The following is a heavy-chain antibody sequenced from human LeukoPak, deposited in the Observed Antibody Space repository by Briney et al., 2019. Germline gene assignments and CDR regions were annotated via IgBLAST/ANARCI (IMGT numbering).Heavy chain of an antibody. CDR1: GGTFSSYA. CDR3: ARRRHYYDSSGQLDY. J-gene: IGHJ4*02. Sequence: GASVKVSCKASGGTFSSYAISWVRQAPGQGLEWMGGIIPIFGTANYAQKFQGRVTITADESTSTAYMELSSLRSEDTAVYYCARRRHYYDSSGQLDYWGQRTLVTVSS. D-gene: IGHD3-22*01. V-gene: IGHV1-69*01. CDR2: IIPIFGTA.